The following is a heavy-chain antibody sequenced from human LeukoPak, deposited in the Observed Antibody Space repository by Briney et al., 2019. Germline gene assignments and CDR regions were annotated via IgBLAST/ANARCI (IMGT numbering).Heavy chain of an antibody. Sequence: ASVKVSCKASGYTFTGYYMHWVRQAPGQGLEWMGWINPNSGDTNYAQKFQGRVTLTSDTSISTAYMELNSPRSDDTAVYYCARGLGFIVVVTSSPDAFDIWGQGTMVTVSS. CDR3: ARGLGFIVVVTSSPDAFDI. CDR2: INPNSGDT. CDR1: GYTFTGYY. V-gene: IGHV1-2*02. J-gene: IGHJ3*02. D-gene: IGHD2-21*02.